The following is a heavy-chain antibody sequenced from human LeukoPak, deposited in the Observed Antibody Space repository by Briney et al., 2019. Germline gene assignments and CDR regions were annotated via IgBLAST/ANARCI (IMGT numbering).Heavy chain of an antibody. CDR3: ARATYGEQLLFES. CDR2: IQEDGNAK. D-gene: IGHD6-6*01. V-gene: IGHV3-7*01. CDR1: GFTFSAHW. Sequence: GGSLRLSCAASGFTFSAHWMSWVRQAPGKGLKWVANIQEDGNAKNYVASVEGRFTISRDNAKNSLYLQMNSRRAEDTAMYYCARATYGEQLLFESWGQGTLVTVSS. J-gene: IGHJ4*02.